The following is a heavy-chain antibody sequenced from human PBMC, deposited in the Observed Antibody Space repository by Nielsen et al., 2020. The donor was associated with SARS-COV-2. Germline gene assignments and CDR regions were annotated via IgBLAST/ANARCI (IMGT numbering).Heavy chain of an antibody. D-gene: IGHD1-26*01. Sequence: SETLSLTCTVSGGSISSGGYYWSWIRQHPGKGLEWIGYIYYSGSTYYNPSLKSRVTISVDTSKNQFSLKLSSVTAADTAVYYCARDTRATYWFDPWGQGTRVTVSS. CDR1: GGSISSGGYY. CDR2: IYYSGST. V-gene: IGHV4-31*03. CDR3: ARDTRATYWFDP. J-gene: IGHJ5*02.